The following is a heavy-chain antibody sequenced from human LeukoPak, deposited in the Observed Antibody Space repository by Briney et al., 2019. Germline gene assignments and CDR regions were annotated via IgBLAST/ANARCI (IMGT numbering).Heavy chain of an antibody. Sequence: SETLSLTCTVSGGSISSYYWSWLRQPPGKGLEWIGYIYYSGSTNYNPSLKSRVTISVDTSKNQFSLKLSSVTAADTAVYYCARAEISSGSYYFDYWGQGTLVTVSS. J-gene: IGHJ4*02. CDR2: IYYSGST. V-gene: IGHV4-59*01. CDR1: GGSISSYY. D-gene: IGHD6-19*01. CDR3: ARAEISSGSYYFDY.